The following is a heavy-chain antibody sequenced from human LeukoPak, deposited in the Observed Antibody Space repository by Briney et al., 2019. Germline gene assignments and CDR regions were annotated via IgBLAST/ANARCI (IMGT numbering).Heavy chain of an antibody. V-gene: IGHV1-3*01. Sequence: ASVKVSCKASGYTFTSYAMHWVRQAPGQRLEWMGWINAGNGNTKYSQKFQGRVTMTRDTSISTAYMELSRLRSDDTAVYYCARVSSGWFPDYWGQGTLVTVSS. CDR3: ARVSSGWFPDY. CDR1: GYTFTSYA. CDR2: INAGNGNT. J-gene: IGHJ4*02. D-gene: IGHD6-19*01.